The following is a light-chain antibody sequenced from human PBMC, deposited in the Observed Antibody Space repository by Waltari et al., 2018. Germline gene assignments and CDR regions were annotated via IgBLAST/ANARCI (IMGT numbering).Light chain of an antibody. V-gene: IGLV3-21*04. CDR2: YDN. J-gene: IGLJ3*02. Sequence: SYVLTQTPSVSEAPGQTARITCGGNSIGSKSVHWYQQKPGQAPVVVMYYDNDRPAGIPERFSGSNSGNTATLTISRVEAGDEADYYCQVWDRSTDHRVFGGGTRLTVL. CDR3: QVWDRSTDHRV. CDR1: SIGSKS.